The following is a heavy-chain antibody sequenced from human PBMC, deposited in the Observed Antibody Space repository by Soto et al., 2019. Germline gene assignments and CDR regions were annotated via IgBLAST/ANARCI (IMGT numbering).Heavy chain of an antibody. CDR1: GGSISRYY. D-gene: IGHD3-22*01. Sequence: PSETLSLTRTVSGGSISRYYWSWIRQPPGKGLEWIGYIYYSGSTYYNPSLKSRVTISVDTSKNQFSLKLSSVTAADTAVYYCARTYDDSGPNSGGYGFDIWGPGTMVTVSS. CDR3: ARTYDDSGPNSGGYGFDI. CDR2: IYYSGST. V-gene: IGHV4-59*12. J-gene: IGHJ3*02.